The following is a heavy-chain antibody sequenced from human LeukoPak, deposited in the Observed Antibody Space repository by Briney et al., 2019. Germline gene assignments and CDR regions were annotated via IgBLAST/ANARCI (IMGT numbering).Heavy chain of an antibody. CDR1: GYTFTGYY. CDR2: INPNSGGT. V-gene: IGHV1-2*04. Sequence: ASVKVSCKASGYTFTGYYMHWVRQAPGQGLEWMGWINPNSGGTNYAQKFQGWVTMTRDTSISTAYMEPSRLRSDDTAVYYCARKQRSGTPLDYWGQGTLVTVSS. J-gene: IGHJ4*02. D-gene: IGHD1/OR15-1a*01. CDR3: ARKQRSGTPLDY.